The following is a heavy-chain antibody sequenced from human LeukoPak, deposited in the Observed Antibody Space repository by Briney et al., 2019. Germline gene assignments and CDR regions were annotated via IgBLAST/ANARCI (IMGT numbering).Heavy chain of an antibody. J-gene: IGHJ4*01. CDR1: GFTFGDYT. CDR2: IRSKAYGGTT. D-gene: IGHD6-19*01. V-gene: IGHV3-49*04. CDR3: TSQYSSGWSEFDF. Sequence: GGSLRLSCTAAGFTFGDYTMSWVRPAPGKGREWVGFIRSKAYGGTTEYAASVKGRFTISRDDSKSIAYLQMNSLKTEDTAVYYCTSQYSSGWSEFDFWGHGTLVTVSS.